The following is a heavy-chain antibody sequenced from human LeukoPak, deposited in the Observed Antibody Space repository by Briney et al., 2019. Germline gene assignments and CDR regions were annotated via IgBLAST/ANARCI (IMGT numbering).Heavy chain of an antibody. J-gene: IGHJ5*02. CDR3: AKVLTAAGLDL. V-gene: IGHV4/OR15-8*01. Sequence: SETLSLTCSVSGGSMSDSITWGWVRQPPGKGLEWLANIHDDGRTAPNPSLRSRLTISQDRSKNQFSLKVSSVTAADTAFYYCAKVLTAAGLDLWGQGILVTVFS. CDR2: IHDDGRT. CDR1: GGSMSDSIT. D-gene: IGHD6-25*01.